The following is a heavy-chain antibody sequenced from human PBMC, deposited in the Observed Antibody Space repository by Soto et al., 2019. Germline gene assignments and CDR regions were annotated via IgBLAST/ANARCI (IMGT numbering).Heavy chain of an antibody. D-gene: IGHD3-22*01. J-gene: IGHJ5*02. V-gene: IGHV1-2*02. Sequence: SVKVSCNASGYSFSYHYIHWVRQAPGQGLERMGWITPDSGGSNNAQKFEDRVIMTGDTSINTVYMEMSGLRSDDIAVYYCARNGVGSGNYYSIDLWGPGTLVTVS. CDR2: ITPDSGGS. CDR3: ARNGVGSGNYYSIDL. CDR1: GYSFSYHY.